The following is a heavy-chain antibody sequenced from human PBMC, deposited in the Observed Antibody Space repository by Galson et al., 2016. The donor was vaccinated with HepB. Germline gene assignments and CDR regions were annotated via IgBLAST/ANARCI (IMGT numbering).Heavy chain of an antibody. J-gene: IGHJ5*02. Sequence: SETLSLTCTVSSGSVSGYYWSWIRQSPGKGLEWIGFIAHTGMSSSYNPSLRSRITMSVDSSKNQFSLQLSSVTAADTAVYYCARGGSSVDPWGQGTLVTVSS. D-gene: IGHD6-6*01. V-gene: IGHV4-59*02. CDR1: SGSVSGYY. CDR3: ARGGSSVDP. CDR2: IAHTGMSS.